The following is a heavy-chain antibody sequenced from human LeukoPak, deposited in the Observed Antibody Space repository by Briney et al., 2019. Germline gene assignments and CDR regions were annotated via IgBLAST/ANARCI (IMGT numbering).Heavy chain of an antibody. CDR2: IREDGSEK. Sequence: GGSLRLSCAASGFSFSSYWMTRVRQAPGKGLEWVANIREDGSEKYYVDSVKGRFSISRDNAKNSLFLHMNSLRAEDTAVYYCAKGQQRFDYWGQGTLVTVSS. J-gene: IGHJ4*02. CDR1: GFSFSSYW. V-gene: IGHV3-7*04. CDR3: AKGQQRFDY. D-gene: IGHD6-13*01.